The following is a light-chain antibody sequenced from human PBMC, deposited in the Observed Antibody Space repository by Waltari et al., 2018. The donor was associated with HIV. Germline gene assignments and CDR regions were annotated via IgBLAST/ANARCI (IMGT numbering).Light chain of an antibody. CDR1: SSDVESYNL. CDR3: CSFTGRKSLI. CDR2: EVN. V-gene: IGLV2-23*02. Sequence: QSALTQPASVSGSPGQSLTISCTGTSSDVESYNLVSWYQQSPGKAPKLVIYEVNKRPAGVSDRFSASKSCNTSSLTLSGLQAEDEANYYCCSFTGRKSLIFGGGTKLTVL. J-gene: IGLJ2*01.